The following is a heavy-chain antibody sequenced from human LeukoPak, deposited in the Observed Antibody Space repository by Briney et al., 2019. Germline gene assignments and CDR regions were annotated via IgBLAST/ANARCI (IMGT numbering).Heavy chain of an antibody. J-gene: IGHJ5*02. V-gene: IGHV4-39*01. D-gene: IGHD3-3*01. Sequence: SEALSLTCTVSGGSIRSTTYYWAWIRQPPGKGLEWIGSIFYSGSTYYNPSLKSRLTMSVDTSNNHFSLNLNSVTAADTAVYFCAGQNYYNSWNALNWFYPWAQGTPVTVSS. CDR1: GGSIRSTTYY. CDR3: AGQNYYNSWNALNWFYP. CDR2: IFYSGST.